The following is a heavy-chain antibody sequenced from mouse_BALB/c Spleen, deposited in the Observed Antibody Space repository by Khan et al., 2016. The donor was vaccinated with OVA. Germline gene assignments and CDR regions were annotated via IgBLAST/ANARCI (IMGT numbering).Heavy chain of an antibody. J-gene: IGHJ3*01. V-gene: IGHV1S132*01. Sequence: QVQLQQSGAELVKPGASVKLSCKTSGYTFTSYWIQWVKQRPGQGHGGIGEIFPGTGTTYYNENFKGKATLTIDTSSSPAYMQLSSLTSEASAVFCCARGYFGNYEFAYWGQGTLVTVSA. D-gene: IGHD2-1*01. CDR1: GYTFTSYW. CDR2: IFPGTGTT. CDR3: ARGYFGNYEFAY.